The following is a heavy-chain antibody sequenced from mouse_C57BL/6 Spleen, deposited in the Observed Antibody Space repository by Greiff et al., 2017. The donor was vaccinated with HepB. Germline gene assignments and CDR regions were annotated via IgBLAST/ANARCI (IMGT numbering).Heavy chain of an antibody. J-gene: IGHJ4*01. CDR2: ISSGGSYT. D-gene: IGHD2-4*01. CDR1: GFTFSSYG. V-gene: IGHV5-6*01. CDR3: ARYDYDDGYAMDY. Sequence: EVKVVESGGDLVKPGGSLKLSCAASGFTFSSYGMSWVRQTPDKRLEWVATISSGGSYTYYPDSVKGRFTISRDNAKNTLYLQMSSLKSEDTAMYYCARYDYDDGYAMDYWGQGTSVTVSS.